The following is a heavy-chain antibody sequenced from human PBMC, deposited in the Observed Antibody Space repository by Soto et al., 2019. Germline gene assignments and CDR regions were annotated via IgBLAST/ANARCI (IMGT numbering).Heavy chain of an antibody. Sequence: GGSLRLSCAASGFTFSSYAMHWVRQAPGKGLEWVAVISYDGSNKYYADSVKGRFTISRDNSKNTLYLQMNSLRAEDTAVYYCARSLGVRGVIDYWGQGTLVTVSS. CDR2: ISYDGSNK. D-gene: IGHD3-10*01. CDR3: ARSLGVRGVIDY. V-gene: IGHV3-30*04. J-gene: IGHJ4*02. CDR1: GFTFSSYA.